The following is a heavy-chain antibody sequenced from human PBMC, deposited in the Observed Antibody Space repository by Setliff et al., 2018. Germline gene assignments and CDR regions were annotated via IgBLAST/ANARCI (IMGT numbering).Heavy chain of an antibody. CDR2: IDQSGIT. D-gene: IGHD3-22*01. V-gene: IGHV4-34*01. Sequence: SETLSLTCTVSGGSISPYYWSWIRQPPGKGPEWIGEIDQSGITNYNPSLKSRVTISIDTSKNQFSLRLSSVTATDTAVYYCARGRRITMIVVPPGVFDIWGQGTMVTVSS. CDR1: GGSISPYY. CDR3: ARGRRITMIVVPPGVFDI. J-gene: IGHJ3*02.